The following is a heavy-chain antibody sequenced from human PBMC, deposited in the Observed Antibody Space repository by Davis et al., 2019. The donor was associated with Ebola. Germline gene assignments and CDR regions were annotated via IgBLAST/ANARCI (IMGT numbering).Heavy chain of an antibody. Sequence: GESLKISCAASGFTFSSYAMHWVRQAPGKGLEWVAVISYDGSNKYYADSVKGRFTISRDNSKNTLYLQMNSLRAEDTAVYYCARDSSGWYNFDYWGQGTLVTVSS. D-gene: IGHD6-19*01. CDR3: ARDSSGWYNFDY. CDR1: GFTFSSYA. J-gene: IGHJ4*02. V-gene: IGHV3-30-3*01. CDR2: ISYDGSNK.